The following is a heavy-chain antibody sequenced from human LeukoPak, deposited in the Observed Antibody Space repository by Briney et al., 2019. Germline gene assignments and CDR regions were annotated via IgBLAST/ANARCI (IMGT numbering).Heavy chain of an antibody. J-gene: IGHJ5*02. Sequence: PSETLSLTCTVSGGSISSSSYYWGWIRQPPGKGLEWIGHMYTTGTTNYNPSLKSRVTMSVDTSKNQFSLKLKSVTAADTAVYYCARVYYTRFDPWGQGTLVTVSS. CDR1: GGSISSSSYY. V-gene: IGHV4-39*07. CDR3: ARVYYTRFDP. CDR2: MYTTGTT. D-gene: IGHD3-3*01.